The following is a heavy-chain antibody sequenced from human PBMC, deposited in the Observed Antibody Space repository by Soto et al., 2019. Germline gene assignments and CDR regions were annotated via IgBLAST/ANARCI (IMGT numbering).Heavy chain of an antibody. D-gene: IGHD3-22*01. CDR2: ISYDGSNK. CDR3: ATMDYYDSSGPSFYYYYGMDV. Sequence: GASLRLSCAASGFTFSSYAMHWVRQAPGKGLEWVAVISYDGSNKYYADSVKGRFTISRDNSKNTLYLQMNSLRAEDTAVYYCATMDYYDSSGPSFYYYYGMDVWGQGTTVTVSS. J-gene: IGHJ6*02. V-gene: IGHV3-30-3*01. CDR1: GFTFSSYA.